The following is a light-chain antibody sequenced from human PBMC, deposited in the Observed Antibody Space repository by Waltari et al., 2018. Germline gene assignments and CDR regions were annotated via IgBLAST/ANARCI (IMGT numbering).Light chain of an antibody. CDR2: AAS. CDR3: QQSYSTLYT. J-gene: IGKJ2*01. Sequence: DIQMTQSPSSLSASVGDRVTITCRASQSISNFLNWYQQKPGTAPKLLIYAASSLQSGVPSRFRGSGSGTDFTLTITSLQPEDFATYYCQQSYSTLYTFGQGTKLEI. CDR1: QSISNF. V-gene: IGKV1-39*01.